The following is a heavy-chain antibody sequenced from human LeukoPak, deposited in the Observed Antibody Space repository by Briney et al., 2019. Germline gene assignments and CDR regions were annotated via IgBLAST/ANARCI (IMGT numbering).Heavy chain of an antibody. J-gene: IGHJ6*03. V-gene: IGHV3-23*01. D-gene: IGHD3-16*01. CDR1: GFTFSSYA. CDR3: AKSYVGDYYYYMDV. Sequence: GGSLRLSCAASGFTFSSYAMSWVRQAPGKGLEWVSAISGSGGSTYYADSVKGRFTISRHNSKNTLYLQMNSLRAEDTAVYYCAKSYVGDYYYYMDVWGKGTTVTVSS. CDR2: ISGSGGST.